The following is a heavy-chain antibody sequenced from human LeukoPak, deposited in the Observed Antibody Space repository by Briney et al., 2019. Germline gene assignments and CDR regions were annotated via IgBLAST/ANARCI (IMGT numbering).Heavy chain of an antibody. CDR2: IYYSGST. CDR3: ARMTPYGGNSQRYWYFDL. J-gene: IGHJ2*01. D-gene: IGHD4-23*01. Sequence: KPSETLSLTCTVSGGSISSSSYYWGWIRQPPGKGLEWIGSIYYSGSTYYNPSLKSRVTISVDTSKNQFSLKLSSVTAADTAVYYCARMTPYGGNSQRYWYFDLWGRGTLVTVSS. CDR1: GGSISSSSYY. V-gene: IGHV4-39*01.